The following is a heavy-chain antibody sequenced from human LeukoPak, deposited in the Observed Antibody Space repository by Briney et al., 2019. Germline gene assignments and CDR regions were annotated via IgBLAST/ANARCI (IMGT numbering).Heavy chain of an antibody. D-gene: IGHD5-12*01. J-gene: IGHJ5*02. CDR2: IYYSGST. V-gene: IGHV4-31*03. Sequence: SETLSLTCTVSGGSISSGGYYWSWIRQHPGKGLEWIGYIYYSGSTYYNPSLKSRVTISVDTSKNQFSLKLSSVTAADTAVYYCARVSVATTGDNWFDPWGQGALVTVSS. CDR1: GGSISSGGYY. CDR3: ARVSVATTGDNWFDP.